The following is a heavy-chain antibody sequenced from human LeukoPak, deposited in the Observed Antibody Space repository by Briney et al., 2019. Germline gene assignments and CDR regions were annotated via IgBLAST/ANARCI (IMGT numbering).Heavy chain of an antibody. CDR3: ARDLFGGSSSGFDY. J-gene: IGHJ4*02. D-gene: IGHD6-6*01. CDR2: IIPIFGTA. CDR1: GGTFSSYA. Sequence: ASVKVFCKASGGTFSSYAISWVRQAPGQGLEWMGRIIPIFGTANYAQKFQGRVTITTDESTSTAYMELSSLRSEDTAVYYCARDLFGGSSSGFDYWGQGTLVTVSS. V-gene: IGHV1-69*05.